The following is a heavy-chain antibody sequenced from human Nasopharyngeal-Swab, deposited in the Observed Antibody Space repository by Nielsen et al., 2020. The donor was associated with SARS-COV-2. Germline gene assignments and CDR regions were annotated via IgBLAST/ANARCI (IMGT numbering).Heavy chain of an antibody. J-gene: IGHJ5*02. CDR1: GFTFSSYA. Sequence: GESLKISCAASGFTFSSYAMHWVRQAPGKGLEWVAVISYDGSNKYYADSVKGRFTISRDNSKNTLYLQMNSLRAEDTAVYYCATASPIVGADNWFDPWGQGTLVTVSS. D-gene: IGHD1-26*01. CDR3: ATASPIVGADNWFDP. CDR2: ISYDGSNK. V-gene: IGHV3-30*04.